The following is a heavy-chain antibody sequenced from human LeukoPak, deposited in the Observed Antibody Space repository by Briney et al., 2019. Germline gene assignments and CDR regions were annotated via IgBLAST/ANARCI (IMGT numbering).Heavy chain of an antibody. D-gene: IGHD6-19*01. CDR3: ARDMAVAPYNWFDP. Sequence: SETLSLTCSVSGGPISNYYWSWIRQPAGKGLEWIGLISSTGSTNYNPSLKSRVTMSIDTSKNQFSLKLSSVTAADTAVYYCARDMAVAPYNWFDPWGQGTLVTVSS. V-gene: IGHV4-4*07. CDR1: GGPISNYY. J-gene: IGHJ5*02. CDR2: ISSTGST.